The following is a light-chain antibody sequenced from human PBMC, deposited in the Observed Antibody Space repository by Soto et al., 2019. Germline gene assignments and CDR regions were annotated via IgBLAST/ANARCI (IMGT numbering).Light chain of an antibody. CDR1: QSVSGTY. CDR3: QQRSNWSRYT. J-gene: IGKJ2*01. Sequence: EIVLTQSPGTLSLSPGERATLSCRASQSVSGTYLAWYQQTPGQAPRLLIYGASSRATGIPDRFSGSGSGTDFTLTISRLEPEDFAVYYCQQRSNWSRYTFGQGTKLEIK. CDR2: GAS. V-gene: IGKV3D-20*02.